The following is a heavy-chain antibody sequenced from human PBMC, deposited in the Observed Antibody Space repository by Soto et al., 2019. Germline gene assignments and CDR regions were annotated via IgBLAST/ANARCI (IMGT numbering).Heavy chain of an antibody. CDR2: INYSGST. D-gene: IGHD3-10*01. CDR3: ARHNYGSGSTYFDY. V-gene: IGHV4-39*01. Sequence: SETLSLTCTVSGGSISSSRCHWGWIRQPPGKGLEWIGYINYSGSTYYNPSLKSRVTLSVDTSKNQFSLKLSSVTAADTAVYYCARHNYGSGSTYFDYWGQGALVT. CDR1: GGSISSSRCH. J-gene: IGHJ4*02.